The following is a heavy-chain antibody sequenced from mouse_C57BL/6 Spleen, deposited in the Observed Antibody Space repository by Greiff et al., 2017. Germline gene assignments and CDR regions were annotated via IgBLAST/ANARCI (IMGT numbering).Heavy chain of an antibody. J-gene: IGHJ2*01. CDR1: GFNIKDDY. Sequence: VQLQQSGAELVRPGASVKLSCTASGFNIKDDYMHWVKQRPEQGLEWIGWIDPENGDTEYASKFQGKATITADTSSNTAYLQLSSLTSEDTAVYYCTTPTTVVATPFDYWGQGTTLTVSS. D-gene: IGHD1-1*01. V-gene: IGHV14-4*01. CDR2: IDPENGDT. CDR3: TTPTTVVATPFDY.